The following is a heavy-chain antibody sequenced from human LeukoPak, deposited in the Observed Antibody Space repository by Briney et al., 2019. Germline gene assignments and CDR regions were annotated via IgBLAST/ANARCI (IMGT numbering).Heavy chain of an antibody. CDR3: ATQPCSSGSCYLHY. CDR1: GFTFSSYG. D-gene: IGHD3-22*01. J-gene: IGHJ4*02. CDR2: IWYDGSNK. V-gene: IGHV3-30*02. Sequence: GGSLRLSCAASGFTFSSYGMHWVRQAPGKGLEWVAVIWYDGSNKYYADSVKGRFTISRDNSRNMLFLQMTSLAAEDTAMYYCATQPCSSGSCYLHYWGQGTLVTVSS.